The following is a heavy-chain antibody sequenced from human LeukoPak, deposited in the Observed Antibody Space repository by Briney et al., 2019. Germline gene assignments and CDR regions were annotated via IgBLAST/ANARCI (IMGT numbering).Heavy chain of an antibody. CDR1: GGSISSGGYS. CDR3: ARGTSAYDAFDI. V-gene: IGHV4-30-2*01. CDR2: IYHSGST. D-gene: IGHD3-16*01. J-gene: IGHJ3*02. Sequence: SQTLSLTCAVSGGSISSGGYSWSWIRQPPGKGLEWIGYIYHSGSTYYNPSLKSRVTISVDRSKNQFSLKLSSVTAADTAVYYCARGTSAYDAFDIWGQGTVVTVSS.